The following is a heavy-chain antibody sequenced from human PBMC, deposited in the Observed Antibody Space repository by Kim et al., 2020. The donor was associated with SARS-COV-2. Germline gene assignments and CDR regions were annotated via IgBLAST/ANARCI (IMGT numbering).Heavy chain of an antibody. Sequence: ASVKVSCKADGYIFTGYYIHWMRQAPGQGLEWMGWINPNSGGTDYAQKFQGRVTMTSDTSITTTYIDLTRLRSDDTALYYCARDRSAGGAEIDGFDLWGQGTMVTVSP. V-gene: IGHV1-2*02. CDR2: INPNSGGT. CDR1: GYIFTGYY. J-gene: IGHJ3*01. CDR3: ARDRSAGGAEIDGFDL. D-gene: IGHD6-25*01.